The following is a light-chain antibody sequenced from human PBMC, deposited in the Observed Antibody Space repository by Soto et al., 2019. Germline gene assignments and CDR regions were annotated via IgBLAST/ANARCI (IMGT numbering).Light chain of an antibody. J-gene: IGKJ3*01. CDR2: DAS. Sequence: DIQMTQSPSSLSASVGDRVTITCQASQDISNYLNWYQQKPGKAPKLLIYDASNLETGVPSRFSGSGSGTDFNFPIHRLQPEDIATYYCQQYDNLPFTFGPGTKVDIK. CDR1: QDISNY. CDR3: QQYDNLPFT. V-gene: IGKV1-33*01.